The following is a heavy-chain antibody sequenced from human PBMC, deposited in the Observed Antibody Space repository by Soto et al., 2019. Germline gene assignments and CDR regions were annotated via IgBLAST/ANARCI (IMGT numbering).Heavy chain of an antibody. CDR2: IKSKTDGGTT. CDR1: GFTFSNAW. D-gene: IGHD1-26*01. CDR3: TTDPGPGWELLLTTRYYYYGMDV. J-gene: IGHJ6*02. Sequence: GGSLRLSCAASGFTFSNAWMSWVRQAPGKGLEWVGRIKSKTDGGTTDYAAPVKGRFTISRDDSKNTLYLQMNSLKTEDTAVYYCTTDPGPGWELLLTTRYYYYGMDVWGQGTTVTVSS. V-gene: IGHV3-15*01.